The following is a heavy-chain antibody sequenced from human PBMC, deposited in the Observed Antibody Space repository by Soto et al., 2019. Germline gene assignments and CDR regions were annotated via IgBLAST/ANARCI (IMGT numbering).Heavy chain of an antibody. CDR1: GGSFSGYY. J-gene: IGHJ5*02. Sequence: LSLTCAVYGGSFSGYYWSWIRQPPGKGLEWIGEINHSGSTNYNPSLKSRVTISVDTSKNQFSLKLSSVTAADTAVYYCARGPPYYDFWSGHFNWGNWFDPWGQGTLVTVSS. D-gene: IGHD3-3*01. V-gene: IGHV4-34*01. CDR2: INHSGST. CDR3: ARGPPYYDFWSGHFNWGNWFDP.